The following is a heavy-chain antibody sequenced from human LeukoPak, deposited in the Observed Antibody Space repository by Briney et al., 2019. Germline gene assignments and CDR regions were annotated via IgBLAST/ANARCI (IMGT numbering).Heavy chain of an antibody. D-gene: IGHD3-10*01. CDR3: ARDRGYVQDV. V-gene: IGHV3-74*01. J-gene: IGHJ6*02. CDR1: GFTFSGYW. Sequence: GGSLRLSCAASGFTFSGYWMHWVRQAPGKGLVWVSYINSVGGSTIYADSVKGRFTISRDNAKNTLYLQMNSLRAEDTAVYYCARDRGYVQDVWGQGTTVTVSS. CDR2: INSVGGST.